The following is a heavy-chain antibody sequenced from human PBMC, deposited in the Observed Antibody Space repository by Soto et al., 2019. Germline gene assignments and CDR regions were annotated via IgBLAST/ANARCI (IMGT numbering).Heavy chain of an antibody. D-gene: IGHD3-22*01. CDR1: GYTFTSYG. CDR2: INGYNGDT. Sequence: QVLLEQSGAEVKNPGASVKVSCKTSGYTFTSYGISWVRQAHGQGLELMGWINGYNGDTKYAQKFQGRVTMTTDTSTNTAYMELRSLRSDDTAVYYCALDSSYRFDYWGQGTLVTVSS. CDR3: ALDSSYRFDY. J-gene: IGHJ4*02. V-gene: IGHV1-18*01.